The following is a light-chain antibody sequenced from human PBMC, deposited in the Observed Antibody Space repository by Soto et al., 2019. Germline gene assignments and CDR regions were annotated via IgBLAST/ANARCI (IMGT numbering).Light chain of an antibody. Sequence: VIWMTQSPSLLSASTGDRVTISCRMSQSISSYLAWYQQKPGKAPELLIYAASTLHSGVPSRFSGSGSGTDFTLTISCLQSEDFATYYCQQYYSFPLTFGGGTKVEIK. J-gene: IGKJ4*01. CDR2: AAS. CDR1: QSISSY. V-gene: IGKV1D-8*01. CDR3: QQYYSFPLT.